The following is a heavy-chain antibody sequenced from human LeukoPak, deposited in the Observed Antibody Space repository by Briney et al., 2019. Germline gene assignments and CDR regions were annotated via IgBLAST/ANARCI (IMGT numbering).Heavy chain of an antibody. CDR2: VYSCGST. J-gene: IGHJ5*02. V-gene: IGHV3-66*01. CDR3: ARVKVGTTYWFDP. Sequence: GGSLRLSCAASGFIVNYNYMSWVRQPPGKGLEWVSVVYSCGSTYYADSVKGRFTISRDNSKNKVYLQMNSLRVEDTAVYYCARVKVGTTYWFDPWGQGTLVTVSS. D-gene: IGHD1-26*01. CDR1: GFIVNYNY.